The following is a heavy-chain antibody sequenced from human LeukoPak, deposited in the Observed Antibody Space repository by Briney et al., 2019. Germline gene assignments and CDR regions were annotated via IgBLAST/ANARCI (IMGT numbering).Heavy chain of an antibody. D-gene: IGHD4-17*01. V-gene: IGHV4-4*07. J-gene: IGHJ3*02. CDR1: GGSISSYY. CDR3: ARDDYGDYATNAFDI. CDR2: IYTSGST. Sequence: SETLSLTCTVSGGSISSYYWSWIRQPAGKGLEWIGRIYTSGSTNYNPSLKSRVTMSVDTSKNQFSLKLSSVNAADTAVYCCARDDYGDYATNAFDIWGQGTMVTVSS.